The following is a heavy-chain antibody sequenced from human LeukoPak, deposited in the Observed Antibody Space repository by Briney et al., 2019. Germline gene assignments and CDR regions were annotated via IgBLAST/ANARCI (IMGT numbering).Heavy chain of an antibody. CDR2: IFHSGST. CDR1: GASISSNYW. Sequence: PSGTLSLTCDVSGASISSNYWWSWVRQAPGKGLEWIGEIFHSGSTYYNPSLKSRVTISVDRSKNQFSLKLSSVTAADTAVYYCARGGTSYDILTGYYRQYYFDYWGQGTLVTVSS. J-gene: IGHJ4*02. CDR3: ARGGTSYDILTGYYRQYYFDY. D-gene: IGHD3-9*01. V-gene: IGHV4-4*02.